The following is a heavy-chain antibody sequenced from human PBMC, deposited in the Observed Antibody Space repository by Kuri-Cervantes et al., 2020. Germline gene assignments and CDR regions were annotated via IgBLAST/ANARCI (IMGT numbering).Heavy chain of an antibody. Sequence: ESLKISCAASGFTSSNAWMSWVRQAPGKGLEWIGEINHSGSTNYNPSLKSRVTISVDTSKNQFSLKLSSVTAADTAVYYCARGWSYDYWGQGTLVTVSS. J-gene: IGHJ4*02. CDR2: INHSGST. V-gene: IGHV4-34*01. CDR3: ARGWSYDY. D-gene: IGHD2-8*02. CDR1: GFTSSNAW.